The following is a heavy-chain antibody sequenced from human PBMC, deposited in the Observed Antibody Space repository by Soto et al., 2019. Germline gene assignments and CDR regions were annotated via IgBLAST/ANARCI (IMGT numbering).Heavy chain of an antibody. CDR1: GFAVIGRGIG. J-gene: IGHJ5*02. CDR2: TYWVGDE. CDR3: ARTGPWIRPRDCFDH. V-gene: IGHV2-5*02. Sequence: QITLKESGPVVVEPTQTLTLTCTYSGFAVIGRGIGVGWIWQSPAKALQWLAFTYWVGDEGYSPSLQSRLTFSHATSRGQCVLPMTDVDPVDTGPYFCARTGPWIRPRDCFDHWGQGILVAVSS. D-gene: IGHD5-12*01.